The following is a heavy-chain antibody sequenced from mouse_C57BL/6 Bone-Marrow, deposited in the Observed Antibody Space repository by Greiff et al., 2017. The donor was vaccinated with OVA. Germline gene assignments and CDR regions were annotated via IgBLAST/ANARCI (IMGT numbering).Heavy chain of an antibody. J-gene: IGHJ4*01. Sequence: EVQLQQSGAELVRPGASVKLSCTASGFNIKDAYMHWVKQRPEQGLEWIGWIDPGNGDTEYAAKFKGKATITADTSSNTAYMQLSSLTSEDTAVYACVSDYGSYGMAYWGQGTSVTVSA. D-gene: IGHD1-1*01. V-gene: IGHV14-4*01. CDR1: GFNIKDAY. CDR2: IDPGNGDT. CDR3: VSDYGSYGMAY.